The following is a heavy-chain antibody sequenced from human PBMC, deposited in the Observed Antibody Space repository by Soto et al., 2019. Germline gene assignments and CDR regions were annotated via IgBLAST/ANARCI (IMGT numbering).Heavy chain of an antibody. Sequence: GGSLRLSCAASGFTFSSYDMHWVHQATGKGLEWVSAIGTAGDPYYPGSVKGRFTISRENAKNSLYLQMNSLRAGDTAVYYCARDLKLWSASRWYYYYGMDVWGQGTTVTVSS. CDR2: IGTAGDP. CDR1: GFTFSSYD. V-gene: IGHV3-13*05. D-gene: IGHD2-21*01. J-gene: IGHJ6*02. CDR3: ARDLKLWSASRWYYYYGMDV.